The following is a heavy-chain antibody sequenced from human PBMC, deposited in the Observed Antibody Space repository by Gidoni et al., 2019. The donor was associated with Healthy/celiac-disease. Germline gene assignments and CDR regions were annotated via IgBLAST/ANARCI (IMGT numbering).Heavy chain of an antibody. D-gene: IGHD4-17*01. CDR2: IIPNLGIA. CDR1: GRTFSSYT. Sequence: QVQLVQSGDEVKKPGSSVKVSCTAYGRTFSSYTISWGRPAPGQGLAWMGRIIPNLGIANYAQKFQGRVTITADKSTSTAYMELSSLRSEDTAVYYCARDLLTTVTTSAPYVWGQGTTVTVSS. CDR3: ARDLLTTVTTSAPYV. J-gene: IGHJ6*02. V-gene: IGHV1-69*08.